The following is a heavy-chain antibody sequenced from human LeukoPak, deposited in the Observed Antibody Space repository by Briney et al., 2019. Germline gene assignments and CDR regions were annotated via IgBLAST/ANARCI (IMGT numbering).Heavy chain of an antibody. CDR2: ISAYNGNT. CDR1: GYTFTSYG. V-gene: IGHV1-18*01. Sequence: ASVKVSCKASGYTFTSYGISWVRQAPGQGLEWMGWISAYNGNTNYAQKLQGRVTMTTDTSTSTAYMELRSLRSDDTAVYYCAVRDSGSYYEYFDYWGQGTLVTVSS. J-gene: IGHJ4*02. D-gene: IGHD1-26*01. CDR3: AVRDSGSYYEYFDY.